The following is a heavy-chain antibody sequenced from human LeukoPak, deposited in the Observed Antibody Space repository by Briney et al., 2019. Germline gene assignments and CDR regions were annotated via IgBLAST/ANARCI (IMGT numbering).Heavy chain of an antibody. CDR2: IFYSGST. Sequence: SETLSLTCTVSGGSISSSSYYWGWIRQPPGKGLEWIGTIFYSGSTYYNPSLRSRVTMSVDASKNQFSLRLSSVTAADTAVYYCARQGYISGQGFRNNWFDPWGQGSLVTVSS. D-gene: IGHD6-19*01. J-gene: IGHJ5*02. V-gene: IGHV4-39*01. CDR1: GGSISSSSYY. CDR3: ARQGYISGQGFRNNWFDP.